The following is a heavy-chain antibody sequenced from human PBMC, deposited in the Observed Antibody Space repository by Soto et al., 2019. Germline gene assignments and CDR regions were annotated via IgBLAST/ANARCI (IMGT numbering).Heavy chain of an antibody. CDR3: AREDCSSTSCRNWFDP. CDR2: INPNSGGT. Sequence: QVQLVQSGAEVKKPGASVKVSCKASGYTFTGYYMHWVRQAPGQGLEWMGWINPNSGGTNYAQKFQGWVTITRDTSISTAYMELSRLRSDDTAVYYCAREDCSSTSCRNWFDPWGQGTLVTVSS. CDR1: GYTFTGYY. J-gene: IGHJ5*02. V-gene: IGHV1-2*04. D-gene: IGHD2-2*01.